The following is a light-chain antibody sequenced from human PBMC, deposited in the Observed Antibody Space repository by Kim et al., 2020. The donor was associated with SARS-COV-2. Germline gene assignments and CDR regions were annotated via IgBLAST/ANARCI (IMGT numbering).Light chain of an antibody. CDR3: QTWGTAIHLD. J-gene: IGLJ2*01. CDR2: VNNDGSH. CDR1: SGHSHYA. V-gene: IGLV4-69*01. Sequence: VKLTCTLSSGHSHYAIAWHQQQPEKGPRYLMKVNNDGSHNKGDGIPDRFSGSSSGAERYLTISSLQSEDEADYYCQTWGTAIHLDFGGGTKLTVL.